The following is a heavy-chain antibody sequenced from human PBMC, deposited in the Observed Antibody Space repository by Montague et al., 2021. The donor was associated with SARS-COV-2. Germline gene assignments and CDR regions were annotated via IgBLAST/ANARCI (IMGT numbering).Heavy chain of an antibody. CDR3: ARHSGGSEVAGLDY. CDR1: GNSLSNSRYF. J-gene: IGHJ4*02. V-gene: IGHV4-39*01. CDR2: FYSGGKV. D-gene: IGHD6-19*01. Sequence: SETLSLTCSVSGNSLSNSRYFWGWIRQPPWKGLEWIGSFYSGGKVFYNSSLESRVTISVDTSKNQLSLQLSSVTTSDTAVYYCARHSGGSEVAGLDYWGQGILVTVSS.